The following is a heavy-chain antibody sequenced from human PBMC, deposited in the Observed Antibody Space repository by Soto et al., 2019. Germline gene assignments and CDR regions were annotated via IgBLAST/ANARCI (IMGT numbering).Heavy chain of an antibody. CDR1: GFTFNKYT. CDR2: ISGAGGTM. CDR3: ARDQSESYSIDY. V-gene: IGHV3-48*04. Sequence: EVQLVESGGGLVQSGGSLRLTCAASGFTFNKYTMNWVRQAPGKGLEWLSYISGAGGTMFYADSVKGRDTISRDNDQHTLYLQMDSLGAEDTAVYYCARDQSESYSIDYWGQGTLVTVSS. D-gene: IGHD1-26*01. J-gene: IGHJ4*02.